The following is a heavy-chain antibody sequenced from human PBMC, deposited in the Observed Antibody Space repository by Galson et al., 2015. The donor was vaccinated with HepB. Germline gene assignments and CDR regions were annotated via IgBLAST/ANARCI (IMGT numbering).Heavy chain of an antibody. V-gene: IGHV3-30*18. CDR1: GFTFSSFG. Sequence: SLRLSCAASGFTFSSFGMHWVRQAPGKGLEWVALISYDGSNKYYADSVKGRFTISRDNSKKTLYLQMNSLRADDTAVYYCAKLLVNWNDADAFDIWGQGTMVIVSS. CDR2: ISYDGSNK. J-gene: IGHJ3*02. CDR3: AKLLVNWNDADAFDI. D-gene: IGHD1-20*01.